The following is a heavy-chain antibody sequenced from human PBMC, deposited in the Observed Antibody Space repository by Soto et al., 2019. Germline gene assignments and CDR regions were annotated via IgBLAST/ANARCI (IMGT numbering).Heavy chain of an antibody. CDR3: ARQSDFYGLDV. Sequence: QLQLQASVPGLVKPSDTLSLTCTVSGGSISSNSYYWGWIRQPPGNGLEWIGSIYYSGSTNYNPSLKSRVAISVDTSKAQFSLRLSSVTAADTAVYYCARQSDFYGLDVWGQGTTITVSS. CDR2: IYYSGST. V-gene: IGHV4-39*01. J-gene: IGHJ6*01. CDR1: GGSISSNSYY.